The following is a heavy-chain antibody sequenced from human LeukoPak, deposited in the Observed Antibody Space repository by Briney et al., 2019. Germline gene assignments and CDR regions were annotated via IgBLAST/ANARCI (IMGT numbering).Heavy chain of an antibody. D-gene: IGHD6-6*01. V-gene: IGHV4-38-2*02. CDR2: IYHSGIT. Sequence: SETLSLTCTVSGYSISSGYYWGWIRQPPGKGLEWIGSIYHSGITYYNPSPKSRVSISADTSKNQFSLKLNSVTAADTAVYYCARHFYSSSSYWFDPWGQGTLVTVSS. J-gene: IGHJ5*02. CDR3: ARHFYSSSSYWFDP. CDR1: GYSISSGYY.